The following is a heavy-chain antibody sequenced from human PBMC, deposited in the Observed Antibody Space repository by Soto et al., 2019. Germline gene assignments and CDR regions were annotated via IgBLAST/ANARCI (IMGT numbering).Heavy chain of an antibody. CDR3: ARKVGDY. V-gene: IGHV3-7*01. CDR2: VKQDESEI. J-gene: IGHJ4*02. Sequence: GGSLRLSCAASGFTFSDYWMSWVRQAPGKGLEWVANVKQDESEIYYVDSVKGRFTISRDNDKNSLYLQMNSLRAEDTAIYYCARKVGDYWGQGTLVTVSS. D-gene: IGHD1-26*01. CDR1: GFTFSDYW.